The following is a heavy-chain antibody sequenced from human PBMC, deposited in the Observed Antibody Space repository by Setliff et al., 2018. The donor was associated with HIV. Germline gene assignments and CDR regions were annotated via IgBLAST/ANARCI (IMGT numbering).Heavy chain of an antibody. J-gene: IGHJ4*02. CDR2: INPNSGGA. Sequence: ASVKVSCKASGYTFTSYYIHWLRQAPGQGLEWMGWINPNSGGANYAQKFQGRVTMTRDTSISTAYMELSRLRSDDTAVFYCAREFPGGDGYNFGYWGQGTLVTVS. D-gene: IGHD3-16*01. V-gene: IGHV1-2*02. CDR3: AREFPGGDGYNFGY. CDR1: GYTFTSYY.